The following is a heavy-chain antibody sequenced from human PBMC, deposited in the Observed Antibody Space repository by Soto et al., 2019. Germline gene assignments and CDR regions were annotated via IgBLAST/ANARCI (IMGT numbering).Heavy chain of an antibody. J-gene: IGHJ5*02. CDR2: IYYSGST. CDR1: GGSISSYY. D-gene: IGHD6-6*01. Sequence: PSETLSLTCTVSGGSISSYYWGWIRQPPGKGLEWIGSIYYSGSTYYNPSLKSRVTISVDTSKNQFSLKLSSVTAADTAVYYCAREYSSSSYWFDPWGQGTLVTVSS. CDR3: AREYSSSSYWFDP. V-gene: IGHV4-39*01.